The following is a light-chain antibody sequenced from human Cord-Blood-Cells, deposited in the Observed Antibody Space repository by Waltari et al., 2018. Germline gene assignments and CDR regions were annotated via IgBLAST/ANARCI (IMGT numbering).Light chain of an antibody. CDR1: SSDVGSYNL. CDR2: VGS. J-gene: IGLJ1*01. CDR3: CSYAGSSTYV. V-gene: IGLV2-23*01. Sequence: QSALTQPVSVSGSPGPSITISCTGTSSDVGSYNLVSWYQQHPGKAPKLIIYVGSKRPSGVSNRFSGSKSGNTASLTIPGLQAEDEADYYCCSYAGSSTYVFGTGTKVTVL.